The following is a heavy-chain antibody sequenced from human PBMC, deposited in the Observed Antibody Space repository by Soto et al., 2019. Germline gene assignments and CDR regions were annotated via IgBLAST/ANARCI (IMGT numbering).Heavy chain of an antibody. Sequence: GASVKVSCKASGYTFTGYYTHWVRQAPGQGLEWMGWINPNSGGTNYAQKFQGRVTMTRDTSISTAYMELSRLRSDDTAVYYCARDRPLDYYDSSGYYGPHDYWGQGTLVTVSS. V-gene: IGHV1-2*02. CDR1: GYTFTGYY. J-gene: IGHJ4*02. CDR3: ARDRPLDYYDSSGYYGPHDY. D-gene: IGHD3-22*01. CDR2: INPNSGGT.